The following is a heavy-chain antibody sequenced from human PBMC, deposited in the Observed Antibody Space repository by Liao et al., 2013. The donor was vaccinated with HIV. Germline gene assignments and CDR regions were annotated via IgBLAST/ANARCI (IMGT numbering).Heavy chain of an antibody. V-gene: IGHV4-39*07. J-gene: IGHJ4*02. CDR3: ARGLLTGYSSGWYVY. CDR2: IYYSGST. D-gene: IGHD6-19*01. Sequence: QLQLQESGPGLVKPSETLSLTCTVSGGSISSSSYYWGWIRQPPGKGLEWIGSIYYSGSTYYNPSLKSRVTISVDTSKNQFSLKLSSVTAADTAVYYCARGLLTGYSSGWYVYWGQGTLVTVSS. CDR1: GGSISSSSYY.